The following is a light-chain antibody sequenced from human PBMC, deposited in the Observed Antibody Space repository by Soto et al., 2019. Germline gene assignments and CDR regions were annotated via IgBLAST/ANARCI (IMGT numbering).Light chain of an antibody. Sequence: IVLTQSPATLSLSPGERATLSCRASQSVSSYLAWYQQKPGQAPRLLIYDASNRATGIPARFSGSGSGTDFTLTISRLEPEDFAAYYCQQYGNSAPITFGQGTRLEIK. V-gene: IGKV3-11*01. CDR2: DAS. J-gene: IGKJ5*01. CDR3: QQYGNSAPIT. CDR1: QSVSSY.